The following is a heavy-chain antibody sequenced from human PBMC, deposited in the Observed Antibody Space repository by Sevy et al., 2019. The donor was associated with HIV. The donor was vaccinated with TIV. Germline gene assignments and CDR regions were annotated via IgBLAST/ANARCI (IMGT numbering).Heavy chain of an antibody. Sequence: GGSLRLSCAATGFSLNDYYMTWIRQAPGKGLEWVSYISGDSGHTNYAESVKGRFTISRDNTKNFVYLQMDGLRAEDTTTYYCAGDGNSGYYFNYYYYGMDVWGQGTTVTVSS. V-gene: IGHV3-11*06. CDR1: GFSLNDYY. CDR2: ISGDSGHT. CDR3: AGDGNSGYYFNYYYYGMDV. J-gene: IGHJ6*02. D-gene: IGHD3-22*01.